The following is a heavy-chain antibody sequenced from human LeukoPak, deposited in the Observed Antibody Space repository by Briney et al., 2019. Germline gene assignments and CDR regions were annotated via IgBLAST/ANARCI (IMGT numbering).Heavy chain of an antibody. CDR2: ISSSSSYI. CDR3: ARDRAAAGTGLDY. D-gene: IGHD6-13*01. J-gene: IGHJ4*02. Sequence: GGSLRLSCAASGFTFSSYSMNWVRQAPGKGLEWVSSISSSSSYIYYADSVKGRFTISRDNAKNSLYLQMNSLRAEDTAVYYCARDRAAAGTGLDYWGQGTLVTVSS. V-gene: IGHV3-21*01. CDR1: GFTFSSYS.